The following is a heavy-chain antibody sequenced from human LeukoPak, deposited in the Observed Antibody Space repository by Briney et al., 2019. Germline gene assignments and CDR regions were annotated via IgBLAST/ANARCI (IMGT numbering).Heavy chain of an antibody. CDR3: ASWGAAAGPDELDY. V-gene: IGHV4-31*03. D-gene: IGHD6-13*01. Sequence: NSSQTLSLTCTVSGGSISSGDYYWSWIRQHPGKGLEWIGYIYYSGSTYYNPSLKSRVTISVDTSKNQFSLKLSSVTAADTAVYYCASWGAAAGPDELDYWGQETLVTVSS. J-gene: IGHJ4*02. CDR2: IYYSGST. CDR1: GGSISSGDYY.